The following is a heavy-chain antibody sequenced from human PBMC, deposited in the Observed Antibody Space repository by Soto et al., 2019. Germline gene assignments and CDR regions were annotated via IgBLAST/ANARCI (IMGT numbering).Heavy chain of an antibody. D-gene: IGHD3-10*01. J-gene: IGHJ6*02. CDR2: IYYSGST. CDR3: ASLWFGEPWADLYYYGMGV. V-gene: IGHV4-31*03. Sequence: PSETLSLTCTVSGGSISSGGYYWSWIRQHPGKGLEWIGYIYYSGSTYYNPSLKSRVTISVDTSKNQFSLKLSSVTAADTAVYYCASLWFGEPWADLYYYGMGVWGQGTTVTVSS. CDR1: GGSISSGGYY.